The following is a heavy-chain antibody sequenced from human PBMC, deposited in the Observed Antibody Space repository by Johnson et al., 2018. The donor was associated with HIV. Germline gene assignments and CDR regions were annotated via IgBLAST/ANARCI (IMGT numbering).Heavy chain of an antibody. CDR2: IKQAGSEK. CDR1: GFTFTNHY. Sequence: VQLVESGGGLVQPGGSLRLSCAASGFTFTNHYMTWVRQAPGKGLEWVANIKQAGSEKYSVDSVKGRFTISRDNAKSSLYLQMHSLRAEDTAVYYCASSLSSRSHDAFDMWGQGTMVTVSS. CDR3: ASSLSSRSHDAFDM. D-gene: IGHD6-13*01. V-gene: IGHV3-7*01. J-gene: IGHJ3*02.